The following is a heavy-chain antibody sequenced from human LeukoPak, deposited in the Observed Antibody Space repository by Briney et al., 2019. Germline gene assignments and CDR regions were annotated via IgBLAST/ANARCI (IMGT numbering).Heavy chain of an antibody. J-gene: IGHJ4*02. D-gene: IGHD4-17*01. V-gene: IGHV3-15*01. CDR2: VKSITDGGTT. Sequence: PGGSHCLACAASGFTFSNAWMTWVRQAPGKGLEWVGRVKSITDGGTTDYAAPVKGKFSISRDDSKNTLFLQMNSLKTEDTAVYFCATELAVTSPKYYFDFWGRGTLVSVSS. CDR3: ATELAVTSPKYYFDF. CDR1: GFTFSNAW.